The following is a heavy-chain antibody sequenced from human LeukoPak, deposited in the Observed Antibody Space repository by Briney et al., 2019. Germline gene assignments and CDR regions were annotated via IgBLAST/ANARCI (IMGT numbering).Heavy chain of an antibody. CDR3: ARSVSTKDYFDY. J-gene: IGHJ4*02. D-gene: IGHD5/OR15-5a*01. Sequence: ASETLSLTCTVSGGSISSYYWNWIRQPPGKGLKWIGYIYNRGSINYNPSLKSRVTISVDTSKNQFSLNLSSVTAADTAVYYCARSVSTKDYFDYWGQGTLVTVSS. V-gene: IGHV4-59*01. CDR1: GGSISSYY. CDR2: IYNRGSI.